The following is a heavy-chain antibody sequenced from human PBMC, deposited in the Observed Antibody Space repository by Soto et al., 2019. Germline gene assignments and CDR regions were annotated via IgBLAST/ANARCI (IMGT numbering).Heavy chain of an antibody. J-gene: IGHJ2*01. Sequence: TSVTMSLTWTVSGGTISSSSDYWGWRRQPPGKGLEWIGSIYYSGSTYYNPSLKSRVTISVDTSKNQFSLKLSSVTAADTAVYYCARRYCSGSSCGEWYFDLWGRGTLVTVSS. CDR1: GGTISSSSDY. D-gene: IGHD2-15*01. V-gene: IGHV4-39*01. CDR2: IYYSGST. CDR3: ARRYCSGSSCGEWYFDL.